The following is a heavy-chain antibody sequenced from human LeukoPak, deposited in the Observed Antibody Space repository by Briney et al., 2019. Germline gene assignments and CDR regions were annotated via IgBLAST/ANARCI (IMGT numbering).Heavy chain of an antibody. CDR1: GFTFSSYA. CDR3: AKDFEYYDFWSGYSWDY. V-gene: IGHV3-23*01. J-gene: IGHJ4*02. CDR2: ISGSGGST. Sequence: PGGSLRLSCAASGFTFSSYAMSWVRQAPGKGLEWVSAISGSGGSTYYADSVKGRFTISRDNSKNTLYLQMNSLRAEDTAVYYCAKDFEYYDFWSGYSWDYWGQGTLVTVSS. D-gene: IGHD3-3*01.